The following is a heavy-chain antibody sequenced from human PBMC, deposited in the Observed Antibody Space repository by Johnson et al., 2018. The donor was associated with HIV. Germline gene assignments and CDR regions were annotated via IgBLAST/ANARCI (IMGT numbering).Heavy chain of an antibody. V-gene: IGHV3-23*04. J-gene: IGHJ3*01. CDR3: ARDHFDSGSYYGASGAFDV. Sequence: VQLVESGGGLVQPGGSLRLSCAASGFTFSSYAMSWVRQAPGKELEWVSAISGGGGSTYYADSVKGRFTFSRDNSKNTLYLQMGSLRAEDRAVYYCARDHFDSGSYYGASGAFDVWGQGTMVTVSS. CDR1: GFTFSSYA. D-gene: IGHD1-26*01. CDR2: ISGGGGST.